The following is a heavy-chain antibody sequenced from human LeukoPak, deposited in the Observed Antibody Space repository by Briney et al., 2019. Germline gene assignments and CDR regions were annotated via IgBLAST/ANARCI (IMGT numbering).Heavy chain of an antibody. D-gene: IGHD1-26*01. J-gene: IGHJ5*02. Sequence: GGSLRLSCTASGFTFSYYDMKWVRQAPGKGLEWVSYISGSSDTIYYADSVKGRFTISRDNAKNSLYLQMNSLRVEDTAVYYCARDLRIDTLLDPWGQGTLVTVSS. V-gene: IGHV3-48*01. CDR1: GFTFSYYD. CDR3: ARDLRIDTLLDP. CDR2: ISGSSDTI.